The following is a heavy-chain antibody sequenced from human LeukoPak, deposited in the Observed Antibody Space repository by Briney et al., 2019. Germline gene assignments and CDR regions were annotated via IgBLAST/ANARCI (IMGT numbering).Heavy chain of an antibody. CDR2: IYTSGST. CDR1: GGSISSYY. J-gene: IGHJ4*02. Sequence: SETLSLTCTVSGGSISSYYWSWIRQPAGKGLEWIGRIYTSGSTNYNPSLKSRVAMSVDTSKNQFSLKLSSVTAADTAVYYCARGRDGYNFLNRGEYYYFDYWGQGTLVTVSS. V-gene: IGHV4-4*07. D-gene: IGHD5-24*01. CDR3: ARGRDGYNFLNRGEYYYFDY.